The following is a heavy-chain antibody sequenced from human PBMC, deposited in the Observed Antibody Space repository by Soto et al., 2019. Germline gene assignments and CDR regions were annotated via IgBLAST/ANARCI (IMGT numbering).Heavy chain of an antibody. J-gene: IGHJ5*02. CDR3: VRERGDNWFDP. Sequence: PSDTLSLTCTVSGGSISSGDYYWSWIRQPPGKGLEWIGYIYYSGSTFYNPSLKNRVTISLDTSKIQFSLKLSSVTAADTAVYYCVRERGDNWFDPWGQGTLVTVSS. CDR2: IYYSGST. V-gene: IGHV4-30-4*02. CDR1: GGSISSGDYY.